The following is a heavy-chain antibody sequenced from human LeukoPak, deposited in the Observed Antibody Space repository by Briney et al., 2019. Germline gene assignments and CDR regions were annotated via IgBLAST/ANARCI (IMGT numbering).Heavy chain of an antibody. J-gene: IGHJ4*02. Sequence: SGGSLRLSCAASGFTFSSYGMHRVRQAPGKGLEWVAFIRYDGSNKYYADSVKGRFTISRDNSKNTLYLQMNSLRAEDTAVYYYTTPLSYWGQGTPVTVSS. CDR3: TTPLSY. CDR1: GFTFSSYG. CDR2: IRYDGSNK. V-gene: IGHV3-30*02.